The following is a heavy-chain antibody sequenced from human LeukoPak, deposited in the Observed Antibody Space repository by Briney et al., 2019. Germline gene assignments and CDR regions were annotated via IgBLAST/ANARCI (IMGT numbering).Heavy chain of an antibody. D-gene: IGHD3-9*01. V-gene: IGHV1-2*02. CDR3: AREVDILTVTYASDI. CDR1: GYTFTGYY. CDR2: INPNSGGT. J-gene: IGHJ3*02. Sequence: ASVKVSCKASGYTFTGYYMHWVRQAPGQGLEWMGWINPNSGGTNYAQKFQGRVTMTRDTSISTAYMELSRLRSDDTAVYYCAREVDILTVTYASDIWGQGTVVTVSS.